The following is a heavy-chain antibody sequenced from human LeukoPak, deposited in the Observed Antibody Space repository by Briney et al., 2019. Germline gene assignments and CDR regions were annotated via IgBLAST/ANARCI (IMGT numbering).Heavy chain of an antibody. Sequence: PSETLSLTCTVSGGSMSSYYWSWIRQSPGKGLEWIGYIHYTGSTNYNPSLKTRVTISVDASKNQFSLKLSSVTTADTAVYYCTRDRRIGASATLNFYYYGMDVWGQGTTVTVSS. CDR3: TRDRRIGASATLNFYYYGMDV. CDR2: IHYTGST. V-gene: IGHV4-59*01. D-gene: IGHD2-15*01. CDR1: GGSMSSYY. J-gene: IGHJ6*02.